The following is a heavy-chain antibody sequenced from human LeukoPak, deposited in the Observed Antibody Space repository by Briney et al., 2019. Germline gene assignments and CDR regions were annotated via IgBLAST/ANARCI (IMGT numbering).Heavy chain of an antibody. CDR2: IYYSGST. CDR1: GGSVSSGSYY. V-gene: IGHV4-61*01. CDR3: ARVGAGTFDY. D-gene: IGHD4/OR15-4a*01. J-gene: IGHJ4*02. Sequence: SETLSLTCTVSGGSVSSGSYYWSWIRQPPGKGLEWIGYIYYSGSTNYNPSLKSRVTISVDTSKNRFSLKLSSVTAADTAVYYCARVGAGTFDYWGQGTLVTVSS.